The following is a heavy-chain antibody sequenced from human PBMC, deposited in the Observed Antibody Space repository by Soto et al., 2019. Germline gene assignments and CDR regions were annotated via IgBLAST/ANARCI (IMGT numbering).Heavy chain of an antibody. J-gene: IGHJ6*02. D-gene: IGHD5-12*01. CDR1: GYTFTSYY. Sequence: ASVKVSCKASGYTFTSYYMHWVRQAPGQGLEWMGIINPSGGSTSYAQKFQGRVTMTRDTSTSTVYMELSSLRSEDTAVYYCAREPRYMATPYTDSYYYYGMDVWGQGTTVTVS. CDR2: INPSGGST. V-gene: IGHV1-46*01. CDR3: AREPRYMATPYTDSYYYYGMDV.